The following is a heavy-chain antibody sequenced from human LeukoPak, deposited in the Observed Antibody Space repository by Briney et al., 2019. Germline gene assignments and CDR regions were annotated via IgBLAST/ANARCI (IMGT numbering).Heavy chain of an antibody. Sequence: PGGSLRLSCAASGFTFSSYAMSWVRQAPGNGLEWVSAISGSGGSTYYADSVKGRYTISRDNSKNTLYLQMNSLRAEDTAVYYCAKDLTVTEDWYFDLWGRGTLVTVSS. CDR2: ISGSGGST. J-gene: IGHJ2*01. CDR3: AKDLTVTEDWYFDL. CDR1: GFTFSSYA. V-gene: IGHV3-23*01. D-gene: IGHD4-17*01.